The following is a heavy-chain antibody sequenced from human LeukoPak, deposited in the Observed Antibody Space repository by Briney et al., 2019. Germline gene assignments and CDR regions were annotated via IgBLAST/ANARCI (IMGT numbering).Heavy chain of an antibody. CDR3: AKVSVADVD. J-gene: IGHJ4*02. Sequence: TGGSLRLSCAASGFTFSSYGMHWVRQAPGKGLEWVAVISYDGSNKYYADSVKGRFTISRDNSKNTLYLQMNSLRAEDTAVYYCAKVSVADVDWGQGTLVTVSS. D-gene: IGHD4-23*01. CDR1: GFTFSSYG. V-gene: IGHV3-30*18. CDR2: ISYDGSNK.